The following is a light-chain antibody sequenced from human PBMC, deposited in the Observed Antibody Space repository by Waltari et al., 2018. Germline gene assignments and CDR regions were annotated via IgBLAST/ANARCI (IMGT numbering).Light chain of an antibody. V-gene: IGKV3-20*01. J-gene: IGKJ1*01. CDR1: QSVSSSY. Sequence: EIVLTLSPGTLSLSPGERATLPCRASQSVSSSYLAWYQQKPGQAPRLLIYGASSRATGIPDRFSGSGSGTDFTLTISRLEPEDFAVYYCQQYGSSPPTFGQGTKVEIK. CDR2: GAS. CDR3: QQYGSSPPT.